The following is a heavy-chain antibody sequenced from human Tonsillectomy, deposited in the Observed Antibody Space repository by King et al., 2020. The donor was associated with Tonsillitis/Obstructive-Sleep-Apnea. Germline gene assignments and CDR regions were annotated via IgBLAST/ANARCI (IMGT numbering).Heavy chain of an antibody. D-gene: IGHD6-19*01. Sequence: VQLVESGGGVVQPGRSLRLSCAASGFTFSNYAMHWVRQAPGKGLEWVAVISYDGSDKWFADSVRGRFTTSRDNSKNTLYLQLDILRTEDTAVYYCWRHKGATIPVATLDYWGQGTLVTVSS. V-gene: IGHV3-30*01. J-gene: IGHJ4*02. CDR3: WRHKGATIPVATLDY. CDR1: GFTFSNYA. CDR2: ISYDGSDK.